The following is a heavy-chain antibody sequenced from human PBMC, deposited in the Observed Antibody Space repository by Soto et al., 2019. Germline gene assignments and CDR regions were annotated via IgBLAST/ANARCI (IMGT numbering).Heavy chain of an antibody. CDR2: IGSSGSTI. CDR3: ARSEQPYDAFDI. D-gene: IGHD6-13*01. CDR1: GFTFSSYS. V-gene: IGHV3-48*02. Sequence: GGSLRLSCAASGFTFSSYSMNWVRQAPGKGLGWVSYIGSSGSTIYYADSVKGRFTISRDNAKNSLYLQMNSLRDEDTAVYYCARSEQPYDAFDIWGQGTMVTVSS. J-gene: IGHJ3*02.